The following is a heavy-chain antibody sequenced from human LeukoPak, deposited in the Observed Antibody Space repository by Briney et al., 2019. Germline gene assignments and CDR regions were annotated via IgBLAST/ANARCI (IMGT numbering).Heavy chain of an antibody. J-gene: IGHJ6*02. CDR1: GGSFSGYY. CDR3: ARGRGRYFDWSDFYYYGMDV. V-gene: IGHV4-34*01. Sequence: SETLSLTCAVDGGSFSGYYWSWIRQPPGKGLERIGEINHSGSTNYDPSLKSRVTISVDTSKNQFSLKLSSVTAADTAVYYCARGRGRYFDWSDFYYYGMDVWGQGTTVTVSS. D-gene: IGHD3-9*01. CDR2: INHSGST.